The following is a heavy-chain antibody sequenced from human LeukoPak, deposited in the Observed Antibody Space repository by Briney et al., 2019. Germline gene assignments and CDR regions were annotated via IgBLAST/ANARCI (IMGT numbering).Heavy chain of an antibody. D-gene: IGHD6-19*01. J-gene: IGHJ4*02. CDR1: GFTFSGSD. Sequence: PGGSLRLSCAASGFTFSGSDIHWVRQASGEGLEWVGRITTKPDNYATAYAASVKGRFTISRDDSESTAYLQMNSLKTEDTAVYYCTTYRSGHYWGQGTLVTVSS. CDR3: TTYRSGHY. CDR2: ITTKPDNYAT. V-gene: IGHV3-73*01.